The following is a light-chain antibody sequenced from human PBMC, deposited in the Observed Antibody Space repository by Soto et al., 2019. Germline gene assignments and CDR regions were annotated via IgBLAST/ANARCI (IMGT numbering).Light chain of an antibody. CDR1: QSISVW. J-gene: IGKJ1*01. CDR3: QQYDSYPRT. Sequence: DIQMTQSPSTLSASVGDRVTITCRASQSISVWLAWYQQKPGKAPKLLIYKASSLEGGVPSRFSGSGSGKEFTLTISSLQPDDFATFYCQQYDSYPRTFGQGTKVE. V-gene: IGKV1-5*03. CDR2: KAS.